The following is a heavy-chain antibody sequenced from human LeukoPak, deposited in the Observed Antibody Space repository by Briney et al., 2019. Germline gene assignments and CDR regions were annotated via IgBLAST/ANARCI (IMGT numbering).Heavy chain of an antibody. V-gene: IGHV1-2*02. CDR2: IKPKSGGT. D-gene: IGHD3-10*01. CDR3: ARAMVRGVIRDY. Sequence: GASVKVSCKASGYDFNGYYIHWVRQTPGQGLEWMGWIKPKSGGTNYAQKFQGRVTMTRDTSISTAYMELSRLRSDDTAVYYCARAMVRGVIRDYWGQGTLVTVSS. CDR1: GYDFNGYY. J-gene: IGHJ4*02.